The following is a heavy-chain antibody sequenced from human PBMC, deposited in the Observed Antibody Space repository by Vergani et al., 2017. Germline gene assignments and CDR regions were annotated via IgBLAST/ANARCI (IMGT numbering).Heavy chain of an antibody. CDR3: ARSRAVAGTGWFDP. CDR1: GGSISSGGYS. Sequence: QLQLQESGSGLVKPSQTLSLTCAVSGGSISSGGYSWSWIRQPPGKGLEWIGYIYHSGSTYYNPSLKSRVTISVDRSKNQCSLKLSSVTAADTAVYYCARSRAVAGTGWFDPWGQGTLVTVSS. J-gene: IGHJ5*02. V-gene: IGHV4-30-2*01. CDR2: IYHSGST. D-gene: IGHD6-19*01.